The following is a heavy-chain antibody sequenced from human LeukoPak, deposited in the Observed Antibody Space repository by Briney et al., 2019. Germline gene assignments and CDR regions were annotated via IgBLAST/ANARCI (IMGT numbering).Heavy chain of an antibody. CDR2: TNTNSGGT. CDR1: GYTFTGFY. J-gene: IGHJ6*02. D-gene: IGHD2-2*01. V-gene: IGHV1-2*02. Sequence: ASVKVSCKASGYTFTGFYIHWVRQAPGQGLEWMGWTNTNSGGTNYAQKFQGRVTMTRDTCISTAYMDLSRLGSDDTAMYYCARDHCTSNSCYEDFYYGMDVWGQGTTVTVSS. CDR3: ARDHCTSNSCYEDFYYGMDV.